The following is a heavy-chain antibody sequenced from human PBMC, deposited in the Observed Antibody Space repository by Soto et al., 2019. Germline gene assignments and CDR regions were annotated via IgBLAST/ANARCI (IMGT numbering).Heavy chain of an antibody. CDR2: IWYDGSNK. Sequence: GGSLRLSCAASGLTFSSYGMHWVRQAPGKGLEWVAVIWYDGSNKYYADSVKGRFTISRDNSKNTLYLQMNSMRAEDTAVYYCARKCSSSWDYYYYGMDVWGQGTTVTVSS. CDR1: GLTFSSYG. V-gene: IGHV3-33*01. CDR3: ARKCSSSWDYYYYGMDV. J-gene: IGHJ6*02. D-gene: IGHD6-13*01.